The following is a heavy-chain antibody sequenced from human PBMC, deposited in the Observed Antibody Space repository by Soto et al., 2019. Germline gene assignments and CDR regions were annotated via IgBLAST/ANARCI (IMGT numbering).Heavy chain of an antibody. CDR1: GFTFSAYD. CDR2: IGAADDP. J-gene: IGHJ6*02. D-gene: IGHD2-15*01. Sequence: GSLRLSCAASGFTFSAYDMHWVRQTTGRGLEWVSAIGAADDPYYLGSVKGRFTISRENAKNSLYLQMNSLRAEDTAVYYCARAYSGRLPRRADYYFAMDVWGQGTTVTVSS. CDR3: ARAYSGRLPRRADYYFAMDV. V-gene: IGHV3-13*05.